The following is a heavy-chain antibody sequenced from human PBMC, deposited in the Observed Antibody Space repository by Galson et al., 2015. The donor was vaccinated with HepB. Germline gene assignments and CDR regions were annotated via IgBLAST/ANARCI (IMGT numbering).Heavy chain of an antibody. D-gene: IGHD3-22*01. CDR3: ARDRDSSGYHGY. V-gene: IGHV1-69*04. J-gene: IGHJ4*02. CDR1: GYTFNNYG. CDR2: IVPIFGIP. Sequence: SVKVSCKASGYTFNNYGLSWVRQAPGQGLEWMGRIVPIFGIPKYAQKFQGRVTITADKSTNTVYMDLNSLRSEDAAVYYCARDRDSSGYHGYWGQGTLVTVSS.